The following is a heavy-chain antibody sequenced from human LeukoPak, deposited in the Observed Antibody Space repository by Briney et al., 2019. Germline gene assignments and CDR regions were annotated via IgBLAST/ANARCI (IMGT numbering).Heavy chain of an antibody. V-gene: IGHV3-48*01. J-gene: IGHJ4*02. CDR2: ISSSSSTI. CDR1: GLTFSSYS. Sequence: GGSLRLSCAASGLTFSSYSMNWVRQAPGKGLEWVSYISSSSSTIYYADSVKGRFTISRDNSKNTLYLQMNSLRAEDTAVYYCALGLPYQLLYAGEVFDYWGQGTLVTVSS. CDR3: ALGLPYQLLYAGEVFDY. D-gene: IGHD2-2*02.